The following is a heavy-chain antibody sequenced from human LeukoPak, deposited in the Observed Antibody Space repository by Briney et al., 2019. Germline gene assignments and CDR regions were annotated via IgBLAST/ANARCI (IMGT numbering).Heavy chain of an antibody. CDR1: GFTFSNSA. Sequence: GGSLRLSCAASGFTFSNSAMSWVRQAPGKGLEWVSAISGSGGSTYYADSVKGRFTISRDNSKNTLYLQMNSLRAEDTAVYYCAKANQYYYYYGMDVWGQGTTVTVSS. CDR2: ISGSGGST. V-gene: IGHV3-23*01. CDR3: AKANQYYYYYGMDV. J-gene: IGHJ6*02.